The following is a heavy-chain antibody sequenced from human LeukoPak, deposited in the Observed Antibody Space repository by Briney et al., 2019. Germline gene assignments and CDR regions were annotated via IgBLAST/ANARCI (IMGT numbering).Heavy chain of an antibody. D-gene: IGHD2-15*01. CDR3: ATGVVVVAARRGNDY. CDR1: GYTLTELS. V-gene: IGHV1-24*01. J-gene: IGHJ4*02. CDR2: SDPEDGET. Sequence: ASVKVSCKVSGYTLTELSMHRVRQAPGKGLEWMGGSDPEDGETIYAQKFQGRVTMTEDTSTDTAYMELSSLRSEDTAVYYCATGVVVVAARRGNDYWGQGTLVTVSS.